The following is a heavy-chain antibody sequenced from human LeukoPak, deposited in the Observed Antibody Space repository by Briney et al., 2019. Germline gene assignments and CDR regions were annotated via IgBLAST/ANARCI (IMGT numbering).Heavy chain of an antibody. Sequence: ASVKVSCKASGYTFTSYDINWVRQATGQGLEWMGWMNPNSGNTGYAQKFQGRVTMTRSTSISSAYMELSSLRSEDTAVYYCARGKKEIVGAFYYFDYWGQGTLVTVSS. CDR1: GYTFTSYD. D-gene: IGHD1-26*01. CDR2: MNPNSGNT. V-gene: IGHV1-8*01. J-gene: IGHJ4*02. CDR3: ARGKKEIVGAFYYFDY.